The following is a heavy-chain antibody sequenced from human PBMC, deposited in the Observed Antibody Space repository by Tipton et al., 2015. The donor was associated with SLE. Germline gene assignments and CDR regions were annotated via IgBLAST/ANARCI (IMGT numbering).Heavy chain of an antibody. CDR3: AGMSYPREGYFDY. J-gene: IGHJ4*02. Sequence: GLVKPSETLSLTCTVSGGSISSYYWGWIRQPPGKGLEWIGSIYYSGSTYYNPSLKSRVTISVDTSKNQFSLKLSSVTAADTAVYYCAGMSYPREGYFDYWGQGTLVTVSS. CDR2: IYYSGST. CDR1: GGSISSYY. V-gene: IGHV4-39*07. D-gene: IGHD1-26*01.